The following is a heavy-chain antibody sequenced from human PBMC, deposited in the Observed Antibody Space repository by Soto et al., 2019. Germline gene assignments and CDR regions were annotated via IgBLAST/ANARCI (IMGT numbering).Heavy chain of an antibody. Sequence: GGSLRLSCAASGFTFSDYYMSWIRQAPGKGLEWVSYISSSGSTIYYADSVKGRFTISRDNAKNSLYLQMNSLRAEDTAVYYCARDSVRGYSGYDGGLGYWGQGTLVTVSS. CDR1: GFTFSDYY. CDR3: ARDSVRGYSGYDGGLGY. D-gene: IGHD5-12*01. V-gene: IGHV3-11*01. CDR2: ISSSGSTI. J-gene: IGHJ4*02.